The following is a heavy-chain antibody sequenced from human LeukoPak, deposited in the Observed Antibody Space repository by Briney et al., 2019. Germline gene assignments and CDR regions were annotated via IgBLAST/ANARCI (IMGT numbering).Heavy chain of an antibody. Sequence: GGSLRLSCVTSSFTTAWMNWVRQAPGKGLEWVGRVKSKIHGGTIDYAAPVKGRFTISREDSKNTLSPQMNSLKTEDTAVYYCTTEYYYGMNVWGLGTTVTVSS. CDR2: VKSKIHGGTI. J-gene: IGHJ6*02. CDR1: SFTTAW. CDR3: TTEYYYGMNV. V-gene: IGHV3-15*07.